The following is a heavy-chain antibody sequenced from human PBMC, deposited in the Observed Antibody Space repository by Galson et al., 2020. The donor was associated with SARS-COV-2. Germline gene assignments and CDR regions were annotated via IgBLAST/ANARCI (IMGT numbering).Heavy chain of an antibody. CDR2: IKQDGSEK. V-gene: IGHV3-7*01. J-gene: IGHJ6*02. CDR1: GFTFSSYW. Sequence: GESLKISCAASGFTFSSYWMSWVRQAPGKGLEWVTTIKQDGSEKYYVDSVKGRSTISKDNAKNSLYLQMNSLRAEDTAVYYCARDSYSSGEEYNYYYYYGMDVWGQGTTVTVSS. D-gene: IGHD6-19*01. CDR3: ARDSYSSGEEYNYYYYYGMDV.